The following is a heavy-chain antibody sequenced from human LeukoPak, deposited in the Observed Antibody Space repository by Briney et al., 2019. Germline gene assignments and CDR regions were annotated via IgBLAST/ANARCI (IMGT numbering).Heavy chain of an antibody. J-gene: IGHJ4*02. Sequence: GGSLRLSCAASGFPFSSYSMSWVRQAPGKGLEWVSTIDTTTGGSYYADSVKGRFIISRDNSQNTLYLQMNSLRADDTAVYYCAKVKYYEPYFWGQGTLVTVSS. V-gene: IGHV3-23*01. CDR3: AKVKYYEPYF. CDR2: IDTTTGGS. D-gene: IGHD2/OR15-2a*01. CDR1: GFPFSSYS.